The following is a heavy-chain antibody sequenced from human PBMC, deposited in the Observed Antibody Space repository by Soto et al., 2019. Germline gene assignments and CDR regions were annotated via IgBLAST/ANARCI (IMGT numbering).Heavy chain of an antibody. CDR3: ARIPGYCSGGSCYPVYGMDV. D-gene: IGHD2-15*01. CDR2: IFSNDEK. CDR1: GSSLSNARMG. V-gene: IGHV2-26*01. Sequence: GSGPTLVNPTETLTLTCTVSGSSLSNARMGVSWIRQPPGKALEWLAHIFSNDEKSYSTSLKSRLTISKDTSKSQVVLTMTNMDPVDTATYYCARIPGYCSGGSCYPVYGMDVWGQGTTVTVSS. J-gene: IGHJ6*02.